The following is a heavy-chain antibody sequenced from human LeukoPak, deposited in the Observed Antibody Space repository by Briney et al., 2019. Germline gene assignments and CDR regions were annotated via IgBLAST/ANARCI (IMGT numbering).Heavy chain of an antibody. J-gene: IGHJ4*02. CDR2: IYTSGST. CDR3: AREGHCSSTSCYGPNFSLDY. CDR1: GGSISSYF. D-gene: IGHD2-2*01. V-gene: IGHV4-4*07. Sequence: PSETLSLTCTVSGGSISSYFWSWIRQPAGKGLEWIGRIYTSGSTNYNPSLKSRVTMSVDTSKNQFSLKLSSVTAADTAVYYCAREGHCSSTSCYGPNFSLDYWGQGTLVTVSS.